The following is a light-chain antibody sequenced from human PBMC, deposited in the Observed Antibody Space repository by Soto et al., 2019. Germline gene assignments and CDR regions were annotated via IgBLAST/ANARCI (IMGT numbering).Light chain of an antibody. CDR1: QSVSSN. V-gene: IGKV3-15*01. CDR2: GAS. Sequence: EIVMTQSPATLSVSPGERATLSCRASQSVSSNLAWYQQKPGQAPRLLIYGASTRATGIPARFSGSGSGTEFXXXIXXLXSXDFAVYYCQQYNNWPPLTFGGGTKVEIK. J-gene: IGKJ4*01. CDR3: QQYNNWPPLT.